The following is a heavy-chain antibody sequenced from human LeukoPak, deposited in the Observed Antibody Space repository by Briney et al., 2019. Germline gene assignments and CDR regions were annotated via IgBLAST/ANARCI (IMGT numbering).Heavy chain of an antibody. CDR3: ARGLYYYDSGSYSKWFDP. J-gene: IGHJ5*02. CDR1: GGSISSYY. Sequence: SETLSLTCTVSGGSISSYYWSWIRQPPGKGLEYIGFIYYSGSTNYNPSLKTRVTISVDTSKNQFSLKLSSVTAADTAVYYCARGLYYYDSGSYSKWFDPWGQGTLVTVSS. D-gene: IGHD3-10*01. CDR2: IYYSGST. V-gene: IGHV4-59*08.